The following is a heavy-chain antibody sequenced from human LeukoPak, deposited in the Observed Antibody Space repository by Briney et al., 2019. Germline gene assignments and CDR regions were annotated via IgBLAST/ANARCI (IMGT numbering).Heavy chain of an antibody. J-gene: IGHJ4*02. V-gene: IGHV3-30*04. CDR3: ARDSSSFDY. D-gene: IGHD6-13*01. Sequence: PGGSQRLSCAASGFTFSSYAMHWVRQAPGKGLEWVAVISYDGSNKYYADSVKGRFTISRDNSKNTLYLQMNSLRAEDTAVYYCARDSSSFDYWGQGTLVTVSS. CDR2: ISYDGSNK. CDR1: GFTFSSYA.